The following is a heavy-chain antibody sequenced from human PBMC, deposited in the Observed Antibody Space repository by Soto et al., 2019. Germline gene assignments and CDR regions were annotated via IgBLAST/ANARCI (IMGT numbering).Heavy chain of an antibody. V-gene: IGHV1-18*01. D-gene: IGHD6-19*01. CDR3: ARGARRAVAGKYYFDY. CDR2: ISAYNGNT. CDR1: VYTFTSYV. Sequence: ASLKVSCKTSVYTFTSYVISCVRQAPGQGLEWMGWISAYNGNTNYAQKLQGRVTMTTDTSTSTAYMELRSLRSEDTAVYYCARGARRAVAGKYYFDYWGQGTLVTVSS. J-gene: IGHJ4*02.